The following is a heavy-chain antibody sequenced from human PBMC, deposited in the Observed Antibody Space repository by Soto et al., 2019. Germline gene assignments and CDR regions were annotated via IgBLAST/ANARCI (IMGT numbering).Heavy chain of an antibody. D-gene: IGHD2-2*01. V-gene: IGHV1-8*01. J-gene: IGHJ6*03. Sequence: ASVKVSCKASGYTFTSYDINWVRQATGQGLEWMGWMNPNSGNTGYAQKFQGRVTMTRNTSISTAYMELSSLRSEDTAVYYCARQDIVVVPAANRSGVDYYYYYYMDVWGKGTTVTVSS. CDR3: ARQDIVVVPAANRSGVDYYYYYYMDV. CDR1: GYTFTSYD. CDR2: MNPNSGNT.